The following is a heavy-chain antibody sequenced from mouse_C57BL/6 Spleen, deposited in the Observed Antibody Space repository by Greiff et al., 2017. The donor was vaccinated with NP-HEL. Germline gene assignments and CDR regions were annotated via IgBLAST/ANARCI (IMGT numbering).Heavy chain of an antibody. CDR3: ARGYDGYWDYAMDY. CDR2: IHPNSGST. J-gene: IGHJ4*01. D-gene: IGHD2-3*01. V-gene: IGHV1-64*01. CDR1: GYTFTSYW. Sequence: VQLQQPGAELVKPGASVKLSCKASGYTFTSYWMHWVKQRPGQGLEWIGMIHPNSGSTNYNEKFKSKATLTVDKSSSTAYMQLSSLTSEDSAVYYCARGYDGYWDYAMDYWGQGTSVTVSS.